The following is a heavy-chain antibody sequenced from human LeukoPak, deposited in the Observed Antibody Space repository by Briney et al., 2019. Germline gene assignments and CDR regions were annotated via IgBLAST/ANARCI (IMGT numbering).Heavy chain of an antibody. D-gene: IGHD4-11*01. CDR3: AKDMSDYTNFPDV. J-gene: IGHJ6*02. CDR2: ISGGGGST. CDR1: GFIFTTYA. Sequence: PGESLRLSCAASGFIFTTYAMIWVRQAPGKGLEWVSTISGGGGSTFYADSVKGRFTIFRVNSKNTLYLQMNSLRAEDTAIYYCAKDMSDYTNFPDVWGQGTTVTVSS. V-gene: IGHV3-23*01.